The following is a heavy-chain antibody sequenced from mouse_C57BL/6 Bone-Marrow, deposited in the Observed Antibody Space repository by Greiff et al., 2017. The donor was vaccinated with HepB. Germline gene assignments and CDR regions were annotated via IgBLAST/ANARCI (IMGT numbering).Heavy chain of an antibody. CDR3: ARGDFDY. J-gene: IGHJ3*01. V-gene: IGHV1-81*01. CDR1: GYTFTSYG. Sequence: VKVVESGAELARPGASVKLSCKASGYTFTSYGISWVKQRTGQGLEWIGEIYPRSGNTYYNEKFKGKATLTADKSSSTAYMELRSLTSEDSAVYFCARGDFDYWGQGTLVTVSA. CDR2: IYPRSGNT.